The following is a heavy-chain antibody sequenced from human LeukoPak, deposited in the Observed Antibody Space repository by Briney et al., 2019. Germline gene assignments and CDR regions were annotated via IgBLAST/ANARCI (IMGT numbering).Heavy chain of an antibody. D-gene: IGHD4-11*01. CDR1: GLTFEDYG. CDR2: ISSSSYI. J-gene: IGHJ5*02. CDR3: ARATVTTS. Sequence: PGGSLRLSCAASGLTFEDYGMSWVRQAPGKGLEWVSSISSSSYIYYADSVKGRFTISRDNAKNSLYLQMNSLRAEDTAVYYCARATVTTSWGQGTLVTVSS. V-gene: IGHV3-69-1*01.